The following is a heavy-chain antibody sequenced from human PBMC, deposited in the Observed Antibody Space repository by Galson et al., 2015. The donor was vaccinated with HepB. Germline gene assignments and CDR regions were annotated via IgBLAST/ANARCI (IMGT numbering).Heavy chain of an antibody. D-gene: IGHD3-22*01. V-gene: IGHV3-23*01. J-gene: IGHJ4*02. CDR3: AKDHRSTGYYEYYFVY. CDR1: GFTFSNYA. CDR2: ITGTGGDT. Sequence: SLRLSCAASGFTFSNYAMSWVRQAPGRGLEWVSSITGTGGDTYYADSVKGRFTISRDNSKNTLFLQMNSLRAENTAVYYCAKDHRSTGYYEYYFVYWGQGALVTVSS.